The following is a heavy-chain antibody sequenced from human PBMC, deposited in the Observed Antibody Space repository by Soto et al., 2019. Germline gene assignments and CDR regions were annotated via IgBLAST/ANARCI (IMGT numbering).Heavy chain of an antibody. CDR2: INHSGSS. Sequence: QVQLQQWGAGLLKPSETLSLTCAVYGGSFSGYYWSWIRQPPGKGLEWIGEINHSGSSNYNPSLKSRVPISPDRXKNQFSLKLSSVTAADTAVYYCARGVDTAMAAFDYWGQGTLVTVSS. CDR3: ARGVDTAMAAFDY. D-gene: IGHD5-18*01. V-gene: IGHV4-34*01. J-gene: IGHJ4*02. CDR1: GGSFSGYY.